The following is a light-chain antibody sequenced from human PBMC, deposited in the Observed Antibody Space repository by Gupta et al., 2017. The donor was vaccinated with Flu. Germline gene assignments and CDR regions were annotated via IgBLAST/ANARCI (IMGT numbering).Light chain of an antibody. CDR2: EDN. Sequence: NLMLTQPHPVSESPGKTIIISCTRSSGSIDSNSVQWYQQRPCSFPRTVIYEDNHRPSGVPDRFSGSIDSSSNSASLTISVLKTEDEADYYCQTYDSDNVVFGGGTKLTVL. V-gene: IGLV6-57*01. J-gene: IGLJ2*01. CDR3: QTYDSDNVV. CDR1: SGSIDSNS.